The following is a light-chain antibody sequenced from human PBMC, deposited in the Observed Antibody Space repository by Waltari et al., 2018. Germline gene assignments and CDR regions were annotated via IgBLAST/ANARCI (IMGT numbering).Light chain of an antibody. J-gene: IGLJ2*01. CDR2: LEGSGSY. CDR1: SGHSSYI. Sequence: QPVLTQSSSASASLGSSVKLTCTLSSGHSSYIIAWHQQQPGKAPRYLMKLEGSGSYNKGSGGPDRFSGSSSGADCYLTISNLQSEDEADYYCETWDSNTRVFGGGTKLTVL. CDR3: ETWDSNTRV. V-gene: IGLV4-60*03.